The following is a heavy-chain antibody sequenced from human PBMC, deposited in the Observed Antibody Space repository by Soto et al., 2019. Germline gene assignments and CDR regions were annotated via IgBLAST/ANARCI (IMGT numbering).Heavy chain of an antibody. V-gene: IGHV4-34*01. J-gene: IGHJ4*02. D-gene: IGHD4-17*01. CDR3: ARQDYGGNSGDY. CDR1: VGSFSVYH. CDR2: INHSGST. Sequence: PAETLSLTCVFHVGSFSVYHWSWIGQPPGKGLEWIGEINHSGSTNYNPSLKSRVTISVDTSKNQLSLKLSSVTAADTAVYYCARQDYGGNSGDYWGQGTMVTVSS.